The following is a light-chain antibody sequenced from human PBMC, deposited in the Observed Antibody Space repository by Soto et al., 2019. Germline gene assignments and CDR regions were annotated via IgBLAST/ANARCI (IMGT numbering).Light chain of an antibody. J-gene: IGKJ2*01. CDR1: QSVSNNY. CDR3: QQYGSSPPYT. CDR2: GSS. Sequence: EVVLTQSPGTLSLSPGERATLSCRASQSVSNNYLAWYQQKPGQSPKLLIFGSSDRATGIPDRFSGSGSGTDFTLTISSLEPEDFAVYYCQQYGSSPPYTFGQGTNPEIK. V-gene: IGKV3-20*01.